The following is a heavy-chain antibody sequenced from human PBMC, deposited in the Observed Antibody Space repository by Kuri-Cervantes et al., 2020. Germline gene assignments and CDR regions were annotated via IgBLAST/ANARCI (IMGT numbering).Heavy chain of an antibody. V-gene: IGHV3-23*01. CDR2: IIASGEST. CDR1: GFTFNKYA. Sequence: GESLKISCASSGFTFNKYAMSWVRQAPGKGPEWVSGIIASGESTHYADSVKGRFTIPRDNSKNTLYLQMNSLRAEDTAVYYCARETTVTTLDYWGQGTLVTVSS. J-gene: IGHJ4*02. CDR3: ARETTVTTLDY. D-gene: IGHD4-17*01.